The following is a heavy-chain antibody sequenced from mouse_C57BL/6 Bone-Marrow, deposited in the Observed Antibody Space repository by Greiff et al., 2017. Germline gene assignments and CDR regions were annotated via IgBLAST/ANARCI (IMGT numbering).Heavy chain of an antibody. D-gene: IGHD2-2*01. CDR1: GYTFTSYW. J-gene: IGHJ4*01. CDR3: ASYGYSYAMDY. Sequence: QVQLKPSGAELVKPGASVKLSCKASGYTFTSYWMQWVKQRPGQGLEWIGEIDPSDSYTNYNQKFKGKATLTVDTSSSTAYMQLSSLTSEDSAVYYCASYGYSYAMDYWGQGTSVTVSS. CDR2: IDPSDSYT. V-gene: IGHV1-50*01.